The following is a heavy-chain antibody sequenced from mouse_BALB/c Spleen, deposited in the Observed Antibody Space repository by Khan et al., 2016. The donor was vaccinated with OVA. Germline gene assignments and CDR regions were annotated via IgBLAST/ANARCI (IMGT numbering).Heavy chain of an antibody. CDR2: IYPGTDNA. Sequence: VQLQESGAELVRPGTSVKLSCKTSGYIFTTYWIHWVKQRSGQGLEWIARIYPGTDNAYYNEKLKDRATLTADKSSSTAYMQLSSLKSEDSAVYVCAREEALYYFDYWGQGTTLTVSS. J-gene: IGHJ2*01. D-gene: IGHD3-2*02. V-gene: IGHV1-76*01. CDR3: AREEALYYFDY. CDR1: GYIFTTYW.